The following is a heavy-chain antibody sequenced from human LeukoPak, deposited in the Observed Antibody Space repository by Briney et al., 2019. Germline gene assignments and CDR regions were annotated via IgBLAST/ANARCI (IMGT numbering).Heavy chain of an antibody. J-gene: IGHJ4*02. D-gene: IGHD3-9*01. CDR3: ARTIRYFDWLLGS. Sequence: SETLSLTCAVYAGSFSGYYWSWIRQPPGKGLEWIGEINLSGSTNYNPSLKSRVTISLDTSKNQFSLKLSSVTAADTAVYYCARTIRYFDWLLGSRGQGTLVTVSS. CDR2: INLSGST. V-gene: IGHV4-34*01. CDR1: AGSFSGYY.